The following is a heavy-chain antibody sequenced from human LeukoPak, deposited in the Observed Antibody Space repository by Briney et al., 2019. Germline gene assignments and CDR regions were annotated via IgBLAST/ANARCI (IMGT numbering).Heavy chain of an antibody. V-gene: IGHV3-7*03. J-gene: IGHJ4*02. CDR1: GFTFSSYW. Sequence: GGSLRLSCAASGFTFSSYWMHWVRQAPGKGLEWVANIKQDGGEIYYVDSVKGRFTISRDNAKNSLYLQMDSLRADDTAVYYCARQVTNYYYSNGLDYWGQGTLLTVSS. CDR2: IKQDGGEI. CDR3: ARQVTNYYYSNGLDY. D-gene: IGHD3-22*01.